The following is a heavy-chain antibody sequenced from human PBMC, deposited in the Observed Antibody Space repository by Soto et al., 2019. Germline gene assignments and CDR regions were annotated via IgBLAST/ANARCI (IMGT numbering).Heavy chain of an antibody. Sequence: SETLSLTCTVSGGSISSYYWSWIRQPAGKGLEWIGRIYTSGSTNYNPSLKSRVTMSVDTSKNQFSLKLSSVTAADTAVYYCAREGIAVAGPILYYFDYWGQGTLVTVSS. J-gene: IGHJ4*02. CDR3: AREGIAVAGPILYYFDY. CDR1: GGSISSYY. CDR2: IYTSGST. V-gene: IGHV4-4*07. D-gene: IGHD6-19*01.